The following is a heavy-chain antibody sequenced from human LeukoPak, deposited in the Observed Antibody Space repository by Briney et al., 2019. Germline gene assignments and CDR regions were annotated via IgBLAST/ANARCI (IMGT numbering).Heavy chain of an antibody. J-gene: IGHJ4*02. CDR2: INDDGRAT. CDR3: AREILAPGKTHDY. Sequence: PGGSLRLSCAASGFTFSSYSMNWVRQAPGKGLVWVSRINDDGRATFYADSVKGRFTISRDNAKNTLFLQINSLRAEDTAVYYCAREILAPGKTHDYWGQGTLVTVSS. V-gene: IGHV3-74*01. CDR1: GFTFSSYS.